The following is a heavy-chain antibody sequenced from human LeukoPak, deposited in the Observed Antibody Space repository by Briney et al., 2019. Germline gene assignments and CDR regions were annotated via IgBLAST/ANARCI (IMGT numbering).Heavy chain of an antibody. J-gene: IGHJ3*02. CDR3: ASAPGIGNAFDI. D-gene: IGHD3-10*01. Sequence: PSETLSLTCAVYGGSFRGYYWSWIRQPPGKGLEWIGEINHSGSTNYNPSLKSRVTISVDTSKNQFSLKLSSVTAADTAVYYCASAPGIGNAFDIWGQGTMVTVSS. CDR1: GGSFRGYY. CDR2: INHSGST. V-gene: IGHV4-34*01.